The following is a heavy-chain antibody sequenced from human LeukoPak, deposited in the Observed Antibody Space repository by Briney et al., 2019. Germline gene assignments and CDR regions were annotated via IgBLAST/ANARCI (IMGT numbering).Heavy chain of an antibody. CDR3: ARARYYDSSGYYYPLNYFDY. CDR2: ISAYNGNT. D-gene: IGHD3-22*01. CDR1: GYIFTSYG. J-gene: IGHJ4*02. V-gene: IGHV1-18*01. Sequence: ASVKVSCKASGYIFTSYGISWVRQAPGQGLEWMGWISAYNGNTNYAQKLQGRVTMTTDTSTSTAYMELRSLRSDDTAVYYCARARYYDSSGYYYPLNYFDYWGQGTLVTVSS.